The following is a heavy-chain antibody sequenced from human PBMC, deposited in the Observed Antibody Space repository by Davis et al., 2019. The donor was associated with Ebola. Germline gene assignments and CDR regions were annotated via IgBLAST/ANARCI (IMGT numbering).Heavy chain of an antibody. CDR1: GFTFSSYA. V-gene: IGHV3-64D*06. CDR2: ISSNGGST. J-gene: IGHJ3*02. D-gene: IGHD2-2*01. CDR3: VKDRVVPAAYPLFDI. Sequence: PGGSLRLSCSASGFTFSSYAMHWVRQAPGKGLEYVSAISSNGGSTYYADSVKGRFTISRDNSKNTLYLQMSSLRAEDTAVYYCVKDRVVPAAYPLFDIWGQGTMVTVSS.